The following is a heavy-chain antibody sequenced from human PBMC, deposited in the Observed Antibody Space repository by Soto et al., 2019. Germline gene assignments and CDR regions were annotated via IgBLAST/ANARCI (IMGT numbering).Heavy chain of an antibody. CDR2: IIPIFGTA. CDR3: ANVGYDSSGYYSRGEDAFDI. J-gene: IGHJ3*02. V-gene: IGHV1-69*12. Sequence: QVQLVQSGAEVKKPGSSVKVSCKASGGTFSSYAISWVRQAPGQGLEWMGGIIPIFGTANYAQKFQGRVTITADESTSTAYKELSSLRSEEPAVYYCANVGYDSSGYYSRGEDAFDIWGQGTMVTVSS. CDR1: GGTFSSYA. D-gene: IGHD3-22*01.